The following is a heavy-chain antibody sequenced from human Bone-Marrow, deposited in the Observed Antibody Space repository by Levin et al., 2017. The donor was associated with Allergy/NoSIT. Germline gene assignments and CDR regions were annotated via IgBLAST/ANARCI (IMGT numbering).Heavy chain of an antibody. CDR1: GFTFSSYS. V-gene: IGHV3-23*01. Sequence: GGSLRLSCAASGFTFSSYSMTWVRQAPGKGLEWVSAVTGNGDYTDYADSVKGRFTISRDNSKNTLYLQLDSLRAEDAAIYYCARRRFEESGHFDSWGQGTLVTVSS. J-gene: IGHJ4*02. D-gene: IGHD3-9*01. CDR2: VTGNGDYT. CDR3: ARRRFEESGHFDS.